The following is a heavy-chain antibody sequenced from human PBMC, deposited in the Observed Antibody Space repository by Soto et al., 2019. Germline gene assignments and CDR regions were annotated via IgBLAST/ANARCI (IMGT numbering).Heavy chain of an antibody. Sequence: GSPRLSCAAPGFTLSGSSMHWVRQASGQGLEWVGRIRSKANSYATAYAASVEGGFTISRDDSKNSAYLQMNSLKTEDTAVYFCTRRSQDDSSGYFGYWGQGSLVTVSS. J-gene: IGHJ4*02. V-gene: IGHV3-73*01. CDR3: TRRSQDDSSGYFGY. D-gene: IGHD3-22*01. CDR2: IRSKANSYAT. CDR1: GFTLSGSS.